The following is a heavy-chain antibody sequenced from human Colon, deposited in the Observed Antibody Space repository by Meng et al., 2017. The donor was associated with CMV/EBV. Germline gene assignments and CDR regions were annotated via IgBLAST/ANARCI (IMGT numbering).Heavy chain of an antibody. V-gene: IGHV3-30*02. CDR1: GFTFSSYG. Sequence: GESLKISCAASGFTFSSYGMHWVRQAPGKGLEWVAFIRYDGSNKYYADSVKGRFTISRDNAKNSLYLQMNSLKLEDTALYYCAKDLGRRGEGATIHYWGQGTLVTVSS. J-gene: IGHJ4*02. CDR2: IRYDGSNK. D-gene: IGHD1-26*01. CDR3: AKDLGRRGEGATIHY.